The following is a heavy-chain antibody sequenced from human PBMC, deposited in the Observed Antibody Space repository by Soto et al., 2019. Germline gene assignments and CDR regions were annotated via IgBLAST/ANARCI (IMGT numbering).Heavy chain of an antibody. V-gene: IGHV3-23*01. J-gene: IGHJ4*02. Sequence: GGSVRLSCAASGFPFGENAMSWVRQAPGKGLEWVSGISDSGATTYYADSVRGRFTISRDNSKNTLYLQMKSLRAEDSASYYCAKEDTSRGSPHYCGQGALVTVST. CDR3: AKEDTSRGSPHY. CDR2: ISDSGATT. D-gene: IGHD6-13*01. CDR1: GFPFGENA.